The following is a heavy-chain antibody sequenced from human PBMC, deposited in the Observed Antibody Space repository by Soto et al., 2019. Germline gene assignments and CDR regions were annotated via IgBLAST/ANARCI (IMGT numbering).Heavy chain of an antibody. J-gene: IGHJ6*02. CDR3: TTELALMVRGVPAYGMDV. D-gene: IGHD3-10*01. Sequence: GGSLRLSCAASGFTFSNAWMNWVRQAPGKGLEWVGRIKSKTDGGTTDYAAPVKGRFTISRDDSKNTLYLQMNSLKTEDTAVYYCTTELALMVRGVPAYGMDVWGQGTTVTVSS. V-gene: IGHV3-15*07. CDR2: IKSKTDGGTT. CDR1: GFTFSNAW.